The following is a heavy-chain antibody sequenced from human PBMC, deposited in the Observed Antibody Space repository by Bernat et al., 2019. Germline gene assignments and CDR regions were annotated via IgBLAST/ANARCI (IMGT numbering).Heavy chain of an antibody. CDR3: AKGEKSFPDIDY. D-gene: IGHD2-21*01. CDR2: ISYHGSNK. V-gene: IGHV3-30*18. Sequence: QVQLVESGGGVVQPGRSLRLSCAASGFSFSSYGMHWVRQAPGKGLEWVAIISYHGSNKYYADSVKGRFTISRDNSKNTLYLQMNSLRAEDTAVYYCAKGEKSFPDIDYWGQGTLVTGSS. J-gene: IGHJ4*02. CDR1: GFSFSSYG.